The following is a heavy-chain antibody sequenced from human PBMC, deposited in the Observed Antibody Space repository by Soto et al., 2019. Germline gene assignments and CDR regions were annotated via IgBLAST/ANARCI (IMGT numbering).Heavy chain of an antibody. Sequence: EVQLVESGGGVVRPGGSLRLSCAATGFSFGDYAMSWGRQTPGKGLEWVSAINWNGGSTAYADPVKGRFTISRDNARNSLYLQMNSLRVEDTAFYFCAKLSGRWLLGPDYWGQGTLVTVSS. V-gene: IGHV3-20*04. D-gene: IGHD1-26*01. CDR3: AKLSGRWLLGPDY. J-gene: IGHJ4*02. CDR2: INWNGGST. CDR1: GFSFGDYA.